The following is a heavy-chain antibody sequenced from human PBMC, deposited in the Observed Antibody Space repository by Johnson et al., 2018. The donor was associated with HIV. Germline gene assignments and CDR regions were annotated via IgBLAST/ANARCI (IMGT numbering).Heavy chain of an antibody. J-gene: IGHJ3*02. CDR2: ISWNSGSI. V-gene: IGHV3-9*01. CDR3: AREANAFDI. CDR1: GFTFDDYA. Sequence: VQLVESGGGVVQPGRSLRLSCAASGFTFDDYAMHWVRQAPGKGLEWVSGISWNSGSIGYADSVKGRFTISRDNAKNSLYLQMNSLRAEDTAVYYCAREANAFDIWGQGTMVTVSS.